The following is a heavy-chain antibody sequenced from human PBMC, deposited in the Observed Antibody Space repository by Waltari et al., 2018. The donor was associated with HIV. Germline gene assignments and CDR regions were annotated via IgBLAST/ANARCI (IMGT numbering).Heavy chain of an antibody. Sequence: QVQLVQSGAEVKKPGASVKVSCKASGYTFTGYYRHWGRQAPGQGLEWMGRINPNSGGTNYAQKFQGRVTMTRDTSISTAYMELSRLRSDDTAVYYCARKETIYSSSQEPDYWGQGTLVTVSS. V-gene: IGHV1-2*06. CDR3: ARKETIYSSSQEPDY. D-gene: IGHD6-13*01. CDR2: INPNSGGT. CDR1: GYTFTGYY. J-gene: IGHJ4*02.